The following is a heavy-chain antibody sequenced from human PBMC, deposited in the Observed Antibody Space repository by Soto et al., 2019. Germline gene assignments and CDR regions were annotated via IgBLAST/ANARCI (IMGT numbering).Heavy chain of an antibody. D-gene: IGHD6-19*01. J-gene: IGHJ5*02. V-gene: IGHV4-31*03. Sequence: SETLSLTCFVSGYSITAGGYYWSCVRHHPGKGLEWIGSFYSSGSIIYNPSLRSRVSISGDTSSNQFSMSLTSVTAADTARYYCARMYSSGSGWFHPWGQGTLVTSPQ. CDR3: ARMYSSGSGWFHP. CDR2: FYSSGSI. CDR1: GYSITAGGYY.